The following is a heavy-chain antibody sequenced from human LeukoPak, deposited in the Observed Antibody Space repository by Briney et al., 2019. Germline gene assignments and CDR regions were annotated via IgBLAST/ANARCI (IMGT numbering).Heavy chain of an antibody. V-gene: IGHV3-9*01. D-gene: IGHD2-15*01. J-gene: IGHJ3*02. Sequence: GRSLRLSCAASGFTFDHYAMHWVRQAPGKGLEWVSGISWNSGAIDYADSVKGRFTISRDNAKNSLYLQMNSLRAEDTAVYYCAVVDTPGAFDIWGQGTMVTVSS. CDR3: AVVDTPGAFDI. CDR2: ISWNSGAI. CDR1: GFTFDHYA.